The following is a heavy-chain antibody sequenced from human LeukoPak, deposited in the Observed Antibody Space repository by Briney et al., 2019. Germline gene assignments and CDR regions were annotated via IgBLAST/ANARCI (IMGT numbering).Heavy chain of an antibody. Sequence: ASVKVSCKASGYTFTGYYMHGVRQAPGQGLEWMGWINPNSGGTNYAQKFQGRVTMTRDTSISTAYMELSRLRSDDTAVYYCARDTSSELWFGELSPFFDYWGQGTLVTVSS. D-gene: IGHD3-10*01. J-gene: IGHJ4*02. CDR2: INPNSGGT. V-gene: IGHV1-2*02. CDR1: GYTFTGYY. CDR3: ARDTSSELWFGELSPFFDY.